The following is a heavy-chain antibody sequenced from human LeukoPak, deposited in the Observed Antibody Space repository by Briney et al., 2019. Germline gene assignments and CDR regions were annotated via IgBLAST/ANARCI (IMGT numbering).Heavy chain of an antibody. Sequence: ASVNVSCKASGYTFTSYGISWVRQAPGHVREWIGWISAYNGNTNYAQKLQGRVTMTTDTSTSTAYMELRSLRSDDTAVYYCARVFGSGWYLGYFGYWGQGTLVTVSS. V-gene: IGHV1-18*01. CDR1: GYTFTSYG. J-gene: IGHJ4*02. D-gene: IGHD6-19*01. CDR3: ARVFGSGWYLGYFGY. CDR2: ISAYNGNT.